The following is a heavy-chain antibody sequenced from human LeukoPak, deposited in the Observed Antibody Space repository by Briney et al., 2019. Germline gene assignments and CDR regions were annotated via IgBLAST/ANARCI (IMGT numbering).Heavy chain of an antibody. V-gene: IGHV3-23*01. J-gene: IGHJ4*02. CDR1: GFTFSTYS. D-gene: IGHD2/OR15-2a*01. CDR3: AILSWDGRGSFY. CDR2: IRSNGENT. Sequence: GSLRLSCAASGFTFSTYSMSWVRHAPGKGLEWVSAIRSNGENTYYADSVRGRFTISRDNSRGTLSLQMNSLRADDTAVYFCAILSWDGRGSFYWGQGTLVSVSS.